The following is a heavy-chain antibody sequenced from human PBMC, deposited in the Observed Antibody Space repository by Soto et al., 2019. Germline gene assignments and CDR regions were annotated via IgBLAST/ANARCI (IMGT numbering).Heavy chain of an antibody. J-gene: IGHJ6*02. Sequence: GGSLRLSCVASEFTFIRYAMSWVRQAPGKGLEWVSGLSISGASTFYADSVKGRFTISRDNSKNTLSLQMNSLRAEDTAVYYCARESYYDSSGYYPDYGMDVWGQGTTVTVSS. CDR1: EFTFIRYA. CDR3: ARESYYDSSGYYPDYGMDV. D-gene: IGHD3-22*01. V-gene: IGHV3-23*01. CDR2: LSISGAST.